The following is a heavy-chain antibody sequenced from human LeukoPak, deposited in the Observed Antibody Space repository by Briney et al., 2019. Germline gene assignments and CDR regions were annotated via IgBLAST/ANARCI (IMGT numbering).Heavy chain of an antibody. CDR1: GFPFSGYW. D-gene: IGHD3-16*01. CDR3: ARGDGGDYFDY. CDR2: INWNGGST. V-gene: IGHV3-20*04. J-gene: IGHJ4*02. Sequence: GGSLRLSCAASGFPFSGYWMDRVRQAPGKGLEWVSGINWNGGSTGYADSVKGRFTISRDNAKNSLYLQMNSLRAEDTALYYCARGDGGDYFDYWGQGTLVTVSS.